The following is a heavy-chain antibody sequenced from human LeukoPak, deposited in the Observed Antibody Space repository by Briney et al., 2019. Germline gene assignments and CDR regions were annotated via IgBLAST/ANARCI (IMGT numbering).Heavy chain of an antibody. J-gene: IGHJ4*02. CDR1: GYSISSGYF. CDR2: IYHSGST. Sequence: TSETLSLTCSVSGYSISSGYFWGWIRQPPGKGLEWIGSIYHSGSTYYNPSLKSRVTISVDTSKNQFSLKLSSVTAADTAVYYCARLLRFRGYCSSTSCYTNDYWGQGTLVTVSS. V-gene: IGHV4-38-2*01. CDR3: ARLLRFRGYCSSTSCYTNDY. D-gene: IGHD2-2*02.